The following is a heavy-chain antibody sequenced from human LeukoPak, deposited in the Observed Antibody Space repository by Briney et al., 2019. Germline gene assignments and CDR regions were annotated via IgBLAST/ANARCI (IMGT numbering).Heavy chain of an antibody. V-gene: IGHV1-18*01. J-gene: IGHJ4*02. CDR3: AREYCSSTSCYSPDY. D-gene: IGHD2-2*01. CDR2: INTYNGNT. CDR1: GFTFSNFW. Sequence: PGGSLRLSCTASGFTFSNFWMGWVRQAPGQGLEWMGWINTYNGNTNYAQKLQGRLTMTTDTSTSTAYMELRSLRSDDTAVYYCAREYCSSTSCYSPDYWGQGTLVTVSS.